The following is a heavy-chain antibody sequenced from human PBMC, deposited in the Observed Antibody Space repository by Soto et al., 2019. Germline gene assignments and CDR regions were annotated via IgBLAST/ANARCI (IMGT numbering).Heavy chain of an antibody. J-gene: IGHJ4*02. Sequence: PSETLSLTCTVSGGSISSYYWSWIRQPPGKGLEWIGYIYYSGTTNYNPSLKSRVTISVDTSKNRFSLKLSSVTAADTAVYYCARDRPRGYSYGSDYWGQGTLVTVSS. D-gene: IGHD5-18*01. CDR1: GGSISSYY. V-gene: IGHV4-59*01. CDR3: ARDRPRGYSYGSDY. CDR2: IYYSGTT.